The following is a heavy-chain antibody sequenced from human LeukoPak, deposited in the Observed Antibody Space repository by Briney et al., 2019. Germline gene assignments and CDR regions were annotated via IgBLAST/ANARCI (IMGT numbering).Heavy chain of an antibody. V-gene: IGHV1-69*13. D-gene: IGHD2-2*01. CDR3: ARILYDIVVVPAAPGGWFDP. Sequence: ASVKVSCKASGGTFSSYAISWVRQAPGQGLEWMGGIIPIFGTANYAQKFQGRVTITADESTSTAYMELSSLRSEDTAVYYCARILYDIVVVPAAPGGWFDPWGQGTLVTVSS. J-gene: IGHJ5*02. CDR2: IIPIFGTA. CDR1: GGTFSSYA.